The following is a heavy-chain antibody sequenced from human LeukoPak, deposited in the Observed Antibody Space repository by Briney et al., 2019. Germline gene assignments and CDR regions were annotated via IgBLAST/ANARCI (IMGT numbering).Heavy chain of an antibody. Sequence: PGRSLRLSCAASGFTFSTYAMHWVRQAPGKGLEWVAVISYDGSSTYYTDSVKGRFTISRDSSQNTLFLQLNSLRADDTAVYYCARGDAGRYSGYGLDYWGQGTLVIVSS. CDR2: ISYDGSST. J-gene: IGHJ4*02. D-gene: IGHD5-12*01. CDR1: GFTFSTYA. V-gene: IGHV3-30-3*01. CDR3: ARGDAGRYSGYGLDY.